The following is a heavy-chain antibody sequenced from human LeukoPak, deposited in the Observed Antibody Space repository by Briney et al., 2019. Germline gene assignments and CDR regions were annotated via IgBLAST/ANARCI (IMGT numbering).Heavy chain of an antibody. J-gene: IGHJ4*02. D-gene: IGHD3-10*01. CDR1: DGSISSSSYY. V-gene: IGHV4-39*01. CDR3: ARHSPLVRGVDF. Sequence: SETLSLTCPVSDGSISSSSYYWGWIRQPPGKGLESIGNIYYTGRTFYNPSFKSRVTISVDTSKNQFSLKLSSMTAADTAVYYCARHSPLVRGVDFWGQGTLVTVSS. CDR2: IYYTGRT.